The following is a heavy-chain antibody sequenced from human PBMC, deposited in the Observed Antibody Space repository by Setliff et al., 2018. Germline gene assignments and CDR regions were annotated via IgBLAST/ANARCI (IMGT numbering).Heavy chain of an antibody. J-gene: IGHJ4*02. Sequence: GESLKISCAASGFNFSSYAMHWVRQAPGKGLEWVAFIPYDGSNKYYADSVKGRFTISRDNSKNTLYLQMNSLRAEDTAVYYCAKDYDYVWGSYPKDWGQGTRVTVSS. D-gene: IGHD3-16*02. V-gene: IGHV3-30*02. CDR2: IPYDGSNK. CDR3: AKDYDYVWGSYPKD. CDR1: GFNFSSYA.